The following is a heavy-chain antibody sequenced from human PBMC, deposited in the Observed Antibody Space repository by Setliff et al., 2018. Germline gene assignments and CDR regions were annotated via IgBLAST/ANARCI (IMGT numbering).Heavy chain of an antibody. V-gene: IGHV4-34*01. CDR2: INHSGST. CDR1: GGSFSGYY. CDR3: ARGYCSSPSCFFAGWFDP. J-gene: IGHJ5*02. D-gene: IGHD2-2*01. Sequence: PSETLSLTCAVYGGSFSGYYWSWIRQPPGKGLEWIGEINHSGSTNYNPSLKSRVTISVDTSKNQFSLKLSSVTAADTAVYYCARGYCSSPSCFFAGWFDPWGQGTQVTVSS.